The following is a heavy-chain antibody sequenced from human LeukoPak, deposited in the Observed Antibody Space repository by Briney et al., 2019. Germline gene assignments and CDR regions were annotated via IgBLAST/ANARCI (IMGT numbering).Heavy chain of an antibody. CDR2: ISSSSSYI. CDR1: GFSFSSNS. CDR3: ARRPGFYDILTHALDY. D-gene: IGHD3-9*01. J-gene: IGHJ4*02. Sequence: GGSLRLSCAASGFSFSSNSMNWVRQAPGKGLEWVSSISSSSSYIYYADSVKGRFTISRDNARNSLYLQMNSLRAEDTAVYYCARRPGFYDILTHALDYWGQGTLVTVSS. V-gene: IGHV3-21*01.